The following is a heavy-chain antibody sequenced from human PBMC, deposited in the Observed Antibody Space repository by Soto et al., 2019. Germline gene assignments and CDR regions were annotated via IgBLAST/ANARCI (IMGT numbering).Heavy chain of an antibody. D-gene: IGHD4-17*01. J-gene: IGHJ6*02. CDR2: ISGYNGNT. Sequence: QVQLVQSRGEVKKPGASVKVSCKTSGYSFTTYGISWVRQAPGQGLEWMGWISGYNGNTKYAQNLQGKVNMTTDTTTSTADMELRTLRSDATAEYYCANYGPAPSDYYCIDDWGQGSTVTVSS. CDR3: ANYGPAPSDYYCIDD. CDR1: GYSFTTYG. V-gene: IGHV1-18*01.